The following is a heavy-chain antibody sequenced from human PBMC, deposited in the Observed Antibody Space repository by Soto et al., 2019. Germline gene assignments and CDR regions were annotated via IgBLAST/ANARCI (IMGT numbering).Heavy chain of an antibody. CDR1: GYSFTSYW. Sequence: DXLKISCKGSGYSFTSYWIGWVRQMPGKGLEWMGITYPGDSDTRYSPSFQGQVTISADKSISTAYLQWSSLKASDTAMYYCARHSKMITFGGVSSFDYWGQGTLVTVSS. V-gene: IGHV5-51*01. CDR2: TYPGDSDT. J-gene: IGHJ4*02. D-gene: IGHD3-16*01. CDR3: ARHSKMITFGGVSSFDY.